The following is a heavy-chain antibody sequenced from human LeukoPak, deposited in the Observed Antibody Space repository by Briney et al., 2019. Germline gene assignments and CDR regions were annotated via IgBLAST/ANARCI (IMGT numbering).Heavy chain of an antibody. CDR3: ARVKCSSTSCYADY. V-gene: IGHV1-2*02. Sequence: ASVKVSCKAPGYTFTGYYMHWVRQAPGQGLEWMGWINPNSGGTNYAQKFQGRVTMTRDTSISTAYMELSRLRSDDTAVYYCARVKCSSTSCYADYWGQGTLVTVSS. D-gene: IGHD2-2*01. CDR2: INPNSGGT. CDR1: GYTFTGYY. J-gene: IGHJ4*02.